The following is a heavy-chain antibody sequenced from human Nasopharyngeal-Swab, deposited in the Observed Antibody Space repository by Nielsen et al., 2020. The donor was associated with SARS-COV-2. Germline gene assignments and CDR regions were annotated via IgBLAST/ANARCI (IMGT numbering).Heavy chain of an antibody. V-gene: IGHV5-51*01. CDR3: AKSGFGYDALTDAQFFKWDD. CDR1: GYSFTNYW. CDR2: IYPGDSDT. J-gene: IGHJ4*02. Sequence: GESLKISCKGSGYSFTNYWIGWVRQTPGKGLEWMGIIYPGDSDTRYSPSFQDQVTVSVDKSISTAYLQLNYLEASDTGMYYCAKSGFGYDALTDAQFFKWDDWGQGTLVTVSS. D-gene: IGHD3-9*01.